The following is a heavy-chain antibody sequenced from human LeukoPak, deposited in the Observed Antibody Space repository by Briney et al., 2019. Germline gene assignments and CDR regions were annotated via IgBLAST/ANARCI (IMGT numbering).Heavy chain of an antibody. J-gene: IGHJ4*02. CDR2: ISSSSSTI. V-gene: IGHV3-48*01. D-gene: IGHD6-13*01. CDR3: AKDQSWAAAGGTFDQ. CDR1: GFTFSSYS. Sequence: TGGSLRLSCAASGFTFSSYSMNWVRQAPGKGLEWVSYISSSSSTIYYADSVKGRFTISRDNAKNTLYLQMNSLRAEDTAVYYCAKDQSWAAAGGTFDQWGQGTLVTVSP.